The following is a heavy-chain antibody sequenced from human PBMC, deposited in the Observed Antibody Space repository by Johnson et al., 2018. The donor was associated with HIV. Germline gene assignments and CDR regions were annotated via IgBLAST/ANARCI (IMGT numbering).Heavy chain of an antibody. Sequence: QVQLVESGGGLVKPGGSLRLSCAASGFTFSDYYMSWIRQAPGKGLAWLAFLRYDENKKVYADSVRGRFTISRDNSKNTLFLQMNSLRTEDTAVYYCAKDIVVMAEYLDDAFDVWGQGTRVTVSS. V-gene: IGHV3-30*02. CDR3: AKDIVVMAEYLDDAFDV. J-gene: IGHJ3*01. CDR2: LRYDENKK. CDR1: GFTFSDYY. D-gene: IGHD2-8*01.